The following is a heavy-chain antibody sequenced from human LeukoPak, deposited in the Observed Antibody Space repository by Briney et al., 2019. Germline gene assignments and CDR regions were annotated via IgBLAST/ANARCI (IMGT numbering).Heavy chain of an antibody. CDR1: GFTFSSYA. J-gene: IGHJ6*02. CDR3: AKVNYYGSSGYWNYYYGMDV. CDR2: ISGSGGST. Sequence: GGSLRLSCAASGFTFSSYAMSWVRQAPGKGLEWVSAISGSGGSTYYADSVKGRFTISRDNSKNTLYLQMNSLRAEDTAVYYCAKVNYYGSSGYWNYYYGMDVWGQGTTVTVSS. D-gene: IGHD3-22*01. V-gene: IGHV3-23*01.